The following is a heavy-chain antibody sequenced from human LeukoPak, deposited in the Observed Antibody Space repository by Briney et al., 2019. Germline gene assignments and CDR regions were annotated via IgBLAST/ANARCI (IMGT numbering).Heavy chain of an antibody. V-gene: IGHV4-59*01. CDR1: GGSISRYY. CDR3: AGDLGSPSYNWFDP. Sequence: SETLSLTCTVSGGSISRYYWSWIRQPPGKGLEWIGYIYYSGSTNYNPSLKSRVTISVDTSKNQFSLKLSSVTAADTAVYYCAGDLGSPSYNWFDPWGQGTLVTVSS. D-gene: IGHD6-6*01. J-gene: IGHJ5*02. CDR2: IYYSGST.